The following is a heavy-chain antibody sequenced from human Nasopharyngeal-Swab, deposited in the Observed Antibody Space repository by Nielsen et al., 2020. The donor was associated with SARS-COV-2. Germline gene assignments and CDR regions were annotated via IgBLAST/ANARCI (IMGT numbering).Heavy chain of an antibody. J-gene: IGHJ4*02. V-gene: IGHV1-46*01. D-gene: IGHD3-9*01. CDR2: INPSGGST. CDR3: ARALTDTRFGPVH. Sequence: ASVKVSCKAYRYTFTSYYMHWVRQAPGQRLEWMGVINPSGGSTSYAQNFQGRVTMTRDTSTSTVYMELSSLRSDDTAVYYCARALTDTRFGPVHWGQGTLVTVSS. CDR1: RYTFTSYY.